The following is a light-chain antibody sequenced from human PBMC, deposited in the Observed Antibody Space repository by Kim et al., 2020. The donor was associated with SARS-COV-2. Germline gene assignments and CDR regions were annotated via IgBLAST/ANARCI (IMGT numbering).Light chain of an antibody. V-gene: IGKV1-39*01. J-gene: IGKJ2*01. CDR3: QQSYGTPPVYT. Sequence: DIEMTQSPSSLSASVGDRVTITCRSSQAISLYLNWYQQKPGKAPKLLIYATSTLQSGVPLRFSGRGSGTDFTLTIDSLESEDFGTYFCQQSYGTPPVYTFGLGTKLEI. CDR1: QAISLY. CDR2: ATS.